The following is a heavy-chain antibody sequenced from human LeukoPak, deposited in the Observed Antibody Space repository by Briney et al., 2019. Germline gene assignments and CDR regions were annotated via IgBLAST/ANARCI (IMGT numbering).Heavy chain of an antibody. Sequence: GGSLRLSCAASGFTFSSYGMSWVRQAPGKGLDWVSAISGSGGSTYYADSVKGRFTISRDNSKNTLYLQMNSLRAEDTAVYYCAKSVIVALKFDYWGQGTLVTVSS. CDR2: ISGSGGST. CDR1: GFTFSSYG. CDR3: AKSVIVALKFDY. J-gene: IGHJ4*02. D-gene: IGHD5-12*01. V-gene: IGHV3-23*01.